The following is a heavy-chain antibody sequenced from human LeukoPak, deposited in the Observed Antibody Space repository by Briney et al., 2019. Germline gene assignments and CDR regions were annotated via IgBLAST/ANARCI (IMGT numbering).Heavy chain of an antibody. D-gene: IGHD3-16*01. Sequence: GGSLRLSCAASGFTFSSSWMYWVRQAPGKGLVWVSRINSDESITTYADSVKGRFTISRDNAKNTLYLQMNSLRAEDTAVYYCARGGGHPLDYWGQGTLVTVSS. CDR2: INSDESIT. V-gene: IGHV3-74*01. CDR3: ARGGGHPLDY. CDR1: GFTFSSSW. J-gene: IGHJ4*02.